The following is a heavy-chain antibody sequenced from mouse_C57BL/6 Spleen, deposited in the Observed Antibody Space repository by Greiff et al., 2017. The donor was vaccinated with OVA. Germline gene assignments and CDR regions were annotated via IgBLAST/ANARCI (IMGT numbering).Heavy chain of an antibody. CDR2: ISDGGSYT. D-gene: IGHD1-1*02. CDR1: GFTFSSYA. CDR3: ARDGASSWYFDV. Sequence: EVMLVESGGGLVKPGGSLKLSCAASGFTFSSYAMSWVRQTPEKRLEWVATISDGGSYTYYPDNVKGRFTISRDNAKNNLYLQMSHLKSEDTAMYYCARDGASSWYFDVWGTGTTVTVSS. J-gene: IGHJ1*03. V-gene: IGHV5-4*01.